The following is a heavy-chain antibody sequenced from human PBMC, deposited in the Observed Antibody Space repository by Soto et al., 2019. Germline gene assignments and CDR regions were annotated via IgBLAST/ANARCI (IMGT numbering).Heavy chain of an antibody. D-gene: IGHD3-10*01. J-gene: IGHJ6*02. V-gene: IGHV3-9*01. Sequence: EVQLVESGGDLVQPGRSLRLSCAASGFNFNDYGMHWVRQAPGKGLEWVSSISWNSVSIGYADSVKGRVTISRDNAKNSLYLQMNSLRAEDTALYYCAKDMENGYNPYYYYGMDVWGQGTTVTVSS. CDR1: GFNFNDYG. CDR2: ISWNSVSI. CDR3: AKDMENGYNPYYYYGMDV.